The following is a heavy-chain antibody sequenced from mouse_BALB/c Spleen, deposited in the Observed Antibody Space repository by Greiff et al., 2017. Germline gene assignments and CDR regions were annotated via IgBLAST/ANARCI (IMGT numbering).Heavy chain of an antibody. CDR2: ISDGGSYT. CDR3: ARGAYYGNLDY. V-gene: IGHV5-4*02. Sequence: EVMLVESGGGLVKPGGSLKLSCAASGFTFSDYYMYWVRQTPEKRLEWVATISDGGSYTYYPDSVKGRFTISRDNAKNNLYLQMSSLKSEDTAMYYCARGAYYGNLDYWGQGTTLTVSS. D-gene: IGHD2-10*01. J-gene: IGHJ2*01. CDR1: GFTFSDYY.